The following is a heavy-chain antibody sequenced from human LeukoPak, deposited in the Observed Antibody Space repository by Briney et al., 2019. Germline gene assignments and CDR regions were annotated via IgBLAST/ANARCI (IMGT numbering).Heavy chain of an antibody. CDR3: ARDIVVVPAAIRSYNWFDP. D-gene: IGHD2-2*02. CDR1: GYTFTSYA. CDR2: INAGNGNT. J-gene: IGHJ5*02. Sequence: ASVKVSCKASGYTFTSYAMHWVRQAPGQRLEWMGWINAGNGNTKYSQKFQGRVTITRDTSASTAYMELSSLRSEDTAVYYCARDIVVVPAAIRSYNWFDPWGQGTLVTVSS. V-gene: IGHV1-3*01.